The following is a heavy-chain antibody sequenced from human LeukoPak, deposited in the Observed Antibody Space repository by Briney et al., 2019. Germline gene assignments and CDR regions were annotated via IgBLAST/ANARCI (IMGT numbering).Heavy chain of an antibody. J-gene: IGHJ4*02. D-gene: IGHD3-22*01. V-gene: IGHV3-49*04. CDR1: GFTFGDYA. Sequence: PGGSLRPSCSASGFTFGDYALNWVRQAPGEGLEWVGFIRSKGHGGTTEYAASVKGRFTISRDDSKSIAYLQMNSLKTEDTAVYYCTHDSSGYSYSFDHWGQGTLVIVSS. CDR3: THDSSGYSYSFDH. CDR2: IRSKGHGGTT.